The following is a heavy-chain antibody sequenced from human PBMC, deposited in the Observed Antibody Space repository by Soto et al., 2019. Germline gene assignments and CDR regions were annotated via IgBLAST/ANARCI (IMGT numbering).Heavy chain of an antibody. J-gene: IGHJ4*02. CDR2: MNQHGSEK. V-gene: IGHV3-7*05. CDR1: GFTFNTSW. D-gene: IGHD3-10*01. CDR3: VSLAGSSY. Sequence: EVQLVESGGGLVQPGGSLRLSCAASGFTFNTSWMSWVRRAPGKGLEWVAHMNQHGSEKYYVDSVKGRFTISGDDAKNSLYLQMNSLGAEDPAVYYCVSLAGSSYWGQGTLVTVSS.